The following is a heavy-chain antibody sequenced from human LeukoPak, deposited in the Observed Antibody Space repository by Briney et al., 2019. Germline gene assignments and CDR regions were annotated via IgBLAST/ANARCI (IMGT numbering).Heavy chain of an antibody. V-gene: IGHV5-51*01. D-gene: IGHD3-9*01. Sequence: GESLKISCKDSGYSFNIYWIGWVRQKPGKGLDWMGIIYPGDSDTRYSPSFQGQVTISADKSISTAYLQWSSLKASDTAIYYCARRNFDWSYFDYSGQGTLVTVSS. J-gene: IGHJ4*02. CDR1: GYSFNIYW. CDR2: IYPGDSDT. CDR3: ARRNFDWSYFDY.